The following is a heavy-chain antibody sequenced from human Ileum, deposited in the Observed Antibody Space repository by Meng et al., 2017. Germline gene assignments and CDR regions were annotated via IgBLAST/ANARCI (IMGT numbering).Heavy chain of an antibody. Sequence: VKLPLAGPGLVKPVQTLSLTCPFSGGSISGGHYFWSWIRQHPEKGLEWIGYIYHSGVTYYSPSLKSRLTISVDTSKNQFSLKLSSVTAADTAIYYCARGVVTYYDSSTLTWFDPWGQGALVTVSS. V-gene: IGHV4-31*03. CDR3: ARGVVTYYDSSTLTWFDP. J-gene: IGHJ5*02. CDR2: IYHSGVT. D-gene: IGHD3-22*01. CDR1: GGSISGGHYF.